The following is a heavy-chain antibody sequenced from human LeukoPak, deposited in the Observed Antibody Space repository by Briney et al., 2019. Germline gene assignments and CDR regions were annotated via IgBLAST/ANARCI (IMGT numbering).Heavy chain of an antibody. D-gene: IGHD1-26*01. J-gene: IGHJ4*02. CDR1: GFTFSSYA. Sequence: QTGGSLRLSCAASGFTFSSYAMHWVRQAPGKGLEWVAVTSYDGSNKYYADSVKGRFTISRDNSKNTLYLQMNSLRAEDTAVYYCARSYNGRDPFDYWGQGTLVTVSS. V-gene: IGHV3-30*04. CDR2: TSYDGSNK. CDR3: ARSYNGRDPFDY.